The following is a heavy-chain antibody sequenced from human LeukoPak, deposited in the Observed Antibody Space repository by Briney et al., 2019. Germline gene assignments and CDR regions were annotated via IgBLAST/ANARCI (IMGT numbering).Heavy chain of an antibody. Sequence: ASVKVSCKASGGTFSSYAISWVRQAPGQGLEWMGRIIPIFGTANYAQKFQGRVTITTDESTSTAYMELSSLRSEDTAVYYCARSLYGYSYGDNFDYWRQGTLVTVSS. V-gene: IGHV1-69*05. CDR2: IIPIFGTA. CDR1: GGTFSSYA. J-gene: IGHJ4*02. CDR3: ARSLYGYSYGDNFDY. D-gene: IGHD5-18*01.